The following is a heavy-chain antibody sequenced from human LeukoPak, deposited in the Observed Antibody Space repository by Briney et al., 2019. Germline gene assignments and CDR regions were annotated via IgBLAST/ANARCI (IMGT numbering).Heavy chain of an antibody. CDR1: GYTFTGYY. CDR3: ARPPHPNYGDYVSWFDP. Sequence: ASVKVSCKASGYTFTGYYMHWVRQAPGQGLEWMGWINPNSGGTNYAQKFQGRVTMTRDTSISTAYMELSRLRSDDTAVYYCARPPHPNYGDYVSWFDPWGQGTLVTVSS. CDR2: INPNSGGT. D-gene: IGHD4-17*01. V-gene: IGHV1-2*02. J-gene: IGHJ5*02.